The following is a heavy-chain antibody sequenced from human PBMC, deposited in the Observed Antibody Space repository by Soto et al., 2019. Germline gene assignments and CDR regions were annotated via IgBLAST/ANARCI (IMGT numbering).Heavy chain of an antibody. CDR2: FDPEGGEA. J-gene: IGHJ6*02. V-gene: IGHV1-24*01. Sequence: ASVKVSCKISGHTLTELSIHWVRQAPGKGLEWMGGFDPEGGEAIYAQKWHGRVTVTEDTVTGTAYMELRGLKSEDTAVYYCARDPAIAAAGTSRQYYYYGMDVWGQGTTVTVSS. D-gene: IGHD6-13*01. CDR1: GHTLTELS. CDR3: ARDPAIAAAGTSRQYYYYGMDV.